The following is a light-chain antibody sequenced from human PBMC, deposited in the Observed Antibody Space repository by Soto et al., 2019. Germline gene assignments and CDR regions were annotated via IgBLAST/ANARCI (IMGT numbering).Light chain of an antibody. CDR2: SVS. CDR1: SSDIGTYDL. J-gene: IGLJ1*01. V-gene: IGLV2-14*01. Sequence: QSALTQPASVSGSPGQSITISCSGTSSDIGTYDLVAWFQQFPGKTPKLMIYSVSNRPSGVSYRFSGSKSGNTASLTISGLQAEDEADYYCISYTVSRSYVFGTGTKVTVL. CDR3: ISYTVSRSYV.